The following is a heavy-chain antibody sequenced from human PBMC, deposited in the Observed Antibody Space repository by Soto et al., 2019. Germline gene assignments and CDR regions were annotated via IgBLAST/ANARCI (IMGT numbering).Heavy chain of an antibody. J-gene: IGHJ1*01. CDR3: AHRGSLEYLQH. V-gene: IGHV3-48*02. CDR2: ISSSSSSI. CDR1: GFIFSNDS. Sequence: EVQLVESGGGLVQPGGSLRLSCAASGFIFSNDSMNWVRQAPGEGLEWISYISSSSSSIYYADAVKGRFTIARDNAMNSMYLQMNSLREEDTAEYYCAHRGSLEYLQHWGQGTLVTVSS. D-gene: IGHD1-26*01.